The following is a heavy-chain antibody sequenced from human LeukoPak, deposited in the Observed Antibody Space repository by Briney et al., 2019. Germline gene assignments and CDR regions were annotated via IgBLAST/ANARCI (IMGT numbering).Heavy chain of an antibody. CDR3: ARDLGQYYDTSDNWFDP. D-gene: IGHD3-22*01. Sequence: GGTLRLSCSASGFTFTTYGMNWVRQAPGKGLEWVSGIGGSGTRTYYADSVKGRFTISRDNAKNTLNLQMNSLRAEDTAVYYCARDLGQYYDTSDNWFDPWGQGTLVTVSS. J-gene: IGHJ5*02. CDR1: GFTFTTYG. V-gene: IGHV3-23*01. CDR2: IGGSGTRT.